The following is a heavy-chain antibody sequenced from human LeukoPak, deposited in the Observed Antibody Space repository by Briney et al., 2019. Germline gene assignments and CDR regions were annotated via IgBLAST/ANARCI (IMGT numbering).Heavy chain of an antibody. CDR1: GFTFSTYW. J-gene: IGHJ4*02. CDR2: IKQDGSEK. V-gene: IGHV3-7*03. D-gene: IGHD6-6*01. CDR3: AKISYSSSSPFDY. Sequence: PGGSLRLSCAVSGFTFSTYWMTWVRHAPGKGLEWVADIKQDGSEKYYVDSVKGRFTISRDNSKNTLYLQMNSLRAEDTAVYYCAKISYSSSSPFDYWGQGTLVTVSS.